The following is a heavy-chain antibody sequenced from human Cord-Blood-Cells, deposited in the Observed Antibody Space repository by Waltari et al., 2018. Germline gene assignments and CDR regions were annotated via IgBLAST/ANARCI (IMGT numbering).Heavy chain of an antibody. V-gene: IGHV4-34*01. CDR3: ARAAMVRGVIN. D-gene: IGHD3-10*01. CDR1: GGSFSGYY. CDR2: INHSGST. Sequence: QVQLQQWGAGLLKPSETLSLTCAVYGGSFSGYYWSWIRQPPGKGREWIGEINHSGSTNYNPSLRSRFTISVDTSKNQFSLKLSSVTAADTAVYYCARAAMVRGVINWGQGTLVTVSS. J-gene: IGHJ4*02.